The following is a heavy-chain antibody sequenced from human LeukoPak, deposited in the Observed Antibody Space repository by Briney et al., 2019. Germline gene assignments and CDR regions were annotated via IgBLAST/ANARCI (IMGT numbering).Heavy chain of an antibody. CDR1: GSTFSNYG. J-gene: IGHJ4*02. Sequence: ASVTVSCKASGSTFSNYGISWVRQAPGQGLEWMGWISAYNGNTNYAQKVQGRVTMTTDTSTSTAYMELRGLRSDDTAVYYCARDSNAVTTLCPDYWGQGTLVTVSS. V-gene: IGHV1-18*01. CDR2: ISAYNGNT. CDR3: ARDSNAVTTLCPDY. D-gene: IGHD4-11*01.